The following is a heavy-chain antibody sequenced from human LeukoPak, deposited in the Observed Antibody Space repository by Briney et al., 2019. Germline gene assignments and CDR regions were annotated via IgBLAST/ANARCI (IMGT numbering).Heavy chain of an antibody. V-gene: IGHV3-30*18. Sequence: GGSLRLSCAASGFTFSSYGMHWVRQAPGKGLEWVEIISSDESKKYDADSVKGRFTISRDNSKNTLYLQMNSLRAEDTAVYYCAKASWSGSGSYDNWFDPWGQGTLVTVSS. D-gene: IGHD3-10*01. CDR1: GFTFSSYG. CDR3: AKASWSGSGSYDNWFDP. CDR2: ISSDESKK. J-gene: IGHJ5*02.